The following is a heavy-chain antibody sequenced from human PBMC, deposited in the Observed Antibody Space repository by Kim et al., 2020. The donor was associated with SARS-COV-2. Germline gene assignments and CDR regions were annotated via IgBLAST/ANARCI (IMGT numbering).Heavy chain of an antibody. CDR2: ISFDGNNE. CDR3: AKDPHDLSTVTRGFQY. V-gene: IGHV3-30*18. J-gene: IGHJ4*02. Sequence: GGSLRLSCAASGFTFSNYAIHWVRQAPGKGLEWVAVISFDGNNEYYADSVEGRFTISRDNSKNTLYLQMNSLRAEDTAVYYCAKDPHDLSTVTRGFQYWGQGTLVTLSS. D-gene: IGHD4-17*01. CDR1: GFTFSNYA.